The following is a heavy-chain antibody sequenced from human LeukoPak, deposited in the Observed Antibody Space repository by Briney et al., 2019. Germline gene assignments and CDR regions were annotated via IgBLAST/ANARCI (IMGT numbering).Heavy chain of an antibody. J-gene: IGHJ4*02. CDR1: GFTFSSYS. CDR3: ARVSRRGYSGYDSSY. V-gene: IGHV3-21*01. Sequence: GGSLRLSCAASGFTFSSYSMNWVRQAPGKGLEWVSSISSSSSYIYYADSVKGRFTISRDNAKNSLYLQMNSLRAEDTAVYYCARVSRRGYSGYDSSYWGQGTLVTVSS. CDR2: ISSSSSYI. D-gene: IGHD5-12*01.